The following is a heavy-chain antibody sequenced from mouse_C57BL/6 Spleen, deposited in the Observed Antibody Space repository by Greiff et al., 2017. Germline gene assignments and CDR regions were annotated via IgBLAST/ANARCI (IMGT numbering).Heavy chain of an antibody. CDR3: ARQVTTVVAPDY. D-gene: IGHD1-1*01. Sequence: VQLQQSGPGLVKPSQSLSLTCSVTGYSITSGYYWNWIRQFPGNKLEWMGYISYDGSNNYNPSLKNRISITRDTSKNQFFLKLNSVTTEDTATYYCARQVTTVVAPDYWGQGTTLTVSS. J-gene: IGHJ2*01. V-gene: IGHV3-6*01. CDR1: GYSITSGYY. CDR2: ISYDGSN.